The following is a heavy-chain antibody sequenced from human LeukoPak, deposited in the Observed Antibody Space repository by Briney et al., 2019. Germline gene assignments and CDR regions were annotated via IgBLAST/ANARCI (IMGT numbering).Heavy chain of an antibody. CDR1: GGSISSSSYY. CDR2: IYYSGST. D-gene: IGHD6-13*01. V-gene: IGHV4-39*01. J-gene: IGHJ6*02. Sequence: SETLSLTCTVSGGSISSSSYYWGWIRQPPGTGLEWIGSIYYSGSTYYNPSLKSRVTISVDTSKNQFSLKLSSVTAADTAVYYCGAYIAAAGSAVRPYYYYGMDVWGQGTTVTVSS. CDR3: GAYIAAAGSAVRPYYYYGMDV.